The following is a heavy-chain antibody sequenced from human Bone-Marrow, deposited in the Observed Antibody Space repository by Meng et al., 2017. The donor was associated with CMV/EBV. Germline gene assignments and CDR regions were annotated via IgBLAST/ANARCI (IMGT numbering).Heavy chain of an antibody. CDR1: GFTFSNYW. CDR2: INSDGSSI. J-gene: IGHJ6*02. D-gene: IGHD3-3*01. CDR3: ARDWGYYDFWSAYHYGMDV. V-gene: IGHV3-74*03. Sequence: GGSLRLSCAASGFTFSNYWMHWVRQGPGKGLVWVSRINSDGSSITYADSVKGRFIISRDNAKNTLFLQMNSLRAEDTAVYFCARDWGYYDFWSAYHYGMDVWAQGTTVTVPS.